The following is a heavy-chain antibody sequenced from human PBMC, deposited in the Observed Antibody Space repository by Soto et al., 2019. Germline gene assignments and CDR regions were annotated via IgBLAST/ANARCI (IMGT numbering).Heavy chain of an antibody. CDR2: ISYDGSNK. Sequence: QVQLVESGGGVVQPGRSLRLSCAASGFTFSNNAMDWVSQAPGKGLEWVAVISYDGSNKYIAESVKGRFTISRDNSKNILFLQMNSLRAEDTAVYYCARGTTTSAFSAMDVWGQGTTVTVSS. J-gene: IGHJ6*02. CDR3: ARGTTTSAFSAMDV. D-gene: IGHD1-1*01. V-gene: IGHV3-30-3*01. CDR1: GFTFSNNA.